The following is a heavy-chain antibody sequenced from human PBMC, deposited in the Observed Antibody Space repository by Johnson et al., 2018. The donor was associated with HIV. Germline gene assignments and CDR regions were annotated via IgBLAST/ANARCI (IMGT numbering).Heavy chain of an antibody. J-gene: IGHJ3*02. CDR2: INSDGSST. V-gene: IGHV3-74*01. CDR3: ARQLKYYYDSSGYYYLSSAAFDI. Sequence: VKLVESGGGLVQPGGSLRLSCAASGFTFSSYWMHWVRQAPGKGLVWVSRINSDGSSTSYADSVQGRFTISRDNAKNTLYLQMNSLRAEDTAVYYCARQLKYYYDSSGYYYLSSAAFDIWGQGTMVTVSS. D-gene: IGHD3-22*01. CDR1: GFTFSSYW.